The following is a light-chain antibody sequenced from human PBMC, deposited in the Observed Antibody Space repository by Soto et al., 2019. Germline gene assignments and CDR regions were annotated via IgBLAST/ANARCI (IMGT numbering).Light chain of an antibody. CDR2: WAS. CDR1: QSVLYSSNNKNY. CDR3: QQYYSTPPRT. Sequence: DIVMTQSPDSRAVSLGERATINCKSSQSVLYSSNNKNYLAWYQQKPGQPPKLLIYWASTRESGVPDRFSGSGSGTDFTLTISSLQAEDVAVYYCQQYYSTPPRTFGQGTKVEIK. V-gene: IGKV4-1*01. J-gene: IGKJ1*01.